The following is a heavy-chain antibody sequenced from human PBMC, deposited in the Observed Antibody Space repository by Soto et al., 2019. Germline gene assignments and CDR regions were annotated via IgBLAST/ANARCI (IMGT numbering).Heavy chain of an antibody. J-gene: IGHJ4*02. CDR2: IYYSGST. CDR1: GGSISSGGYY. CDR3: ARLFDYGDPERRYYFDY. Sequence: SETLSLTCTVSGGSISSGGYYWSWIRQHPGKGLEWIGYIYYSGSTYYNPSLKSRVTISVDTSKNQFSLKLSSVTAADTAVYYCARLFDYGDPERRYYFDYWGQGTLVTVSS. D-gene: IGHD4-17*01. V-gene: IGHV4-31*03.